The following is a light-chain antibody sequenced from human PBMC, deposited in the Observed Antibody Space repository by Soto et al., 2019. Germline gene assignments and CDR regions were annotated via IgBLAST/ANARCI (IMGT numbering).Light chain of an antibody. CDR1: SSNIGNNY. CDR2: DNN. V-gene: IGLV1-51*01. CDR3: GTWDSSLSDGRV. Sequence: QSVLTQPPSVSAAPGQKVTISCSGGSSNIGNNYVSWYQHLPGTAPKLLIYDNNKRPSGIPDRFSGSKSGTSATLGITGLQTGDEADYYCGTWDSSLSDGRVFGGGTQLTVL. J-gene: IGLJ3*02.